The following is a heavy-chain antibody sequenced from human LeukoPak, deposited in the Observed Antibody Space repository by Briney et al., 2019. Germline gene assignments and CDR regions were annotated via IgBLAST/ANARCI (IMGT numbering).Heavy chain of an antibody. CDR3: AREHTAMAVFDY. J-gene: IGHJ4*02. Sequence: SETLSLTCAVYGGSFSGYYWSWIRQPPGKGLEWIGEINHSGSTNYNPSLKSRVTISVDTSKNQFSLKLSSVTAADTAVYYCAREHTAMAVFDYWGQGTLVTVSS. D-gene: IGHD5-18*01. CDR1: GGSFSGYY. CDR2: INHSGST. V-gene: IGHV4-34*01.